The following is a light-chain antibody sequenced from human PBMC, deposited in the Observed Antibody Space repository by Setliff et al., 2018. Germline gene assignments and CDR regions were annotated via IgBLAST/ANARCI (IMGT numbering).Light chain of an antibody. J-gene: IGLJ1*01. CDR3: SSNIGSNNFDV. Sequence: QSALTQPPSASGSPGQSVTISCTGTSSDVGSYNYVSWYQQHPGKAPKLMIYEVNKRPSGVPDRFSGSKSGNTASLTVSGLQAEDEADYYCSSNIGSNNFDVFGNGTKVTVL. V-gene: IGLV2-8*01. CDR2: EVN. CDR1: SSDVGSYNY.